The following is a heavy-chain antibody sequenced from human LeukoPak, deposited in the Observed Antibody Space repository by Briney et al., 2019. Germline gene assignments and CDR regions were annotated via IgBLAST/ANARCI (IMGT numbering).Heavy chain of an antibody. Sequence: GGSLRLSCAASGFTVSGNSMSWVRQAPGKGLEWVSIIYNAGNTLYADSVKGRSTISRDNSKNTLSLQMNSLRAEDTAVYYCVSHSNTLTSYSFDYWGQGTLVTVSS. V-gene: IGHV3-53*01. CDR2: IYNAGNT. CDR1: GFTVSGNS. D-gene: IGHD3-9*01. J-gene: IGHJ4*02. CDR3: VSHSNTLTSYSFDY.